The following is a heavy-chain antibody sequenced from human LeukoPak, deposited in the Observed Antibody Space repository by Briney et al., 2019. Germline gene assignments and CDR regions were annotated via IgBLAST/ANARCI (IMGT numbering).Heavy chain of an antibody. D-gene: IGHD3-10*01. CDR1: GFTFSSYG. CDR3: AKVVTMVRGVMGLTIDY. V-gene: IGHV3-30*18. Sequence: GRSLRLSCAASGFTFSSYGMHWVRQAPGKGLEWVAVISYDGSNKYYADSVKGRFTISRDNSKNTLYLQMNSLRAEDTAVYYCAKVVTMVRGVMGLTIDYWGQGTLVTVSS. CDR2: ISYDGSNK. J-gene: IGHJ4*02.